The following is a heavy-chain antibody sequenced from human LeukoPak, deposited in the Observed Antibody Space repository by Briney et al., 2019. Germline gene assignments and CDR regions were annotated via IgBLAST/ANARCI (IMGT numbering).Heavy chain of an antibody. V-gene: IGHV3-23*01. CDR2: ISGSGGST. D-gene: IGHD2-15*01. CDR3: AKHSGGSCYSSFDY. J-gene: IGHJ4*02. CDR1: GFTFSSYA. Sequence: LPGGSLRLSCAASGFTFSSYAMSWVRQAPGKGLEWVSAISGSGGSTYYADSVKGRFTISRDNSKNTLYLQMNSLRAEDTAVYYCAKHSGGSCYSSFDYWGQGTLVTVSS.